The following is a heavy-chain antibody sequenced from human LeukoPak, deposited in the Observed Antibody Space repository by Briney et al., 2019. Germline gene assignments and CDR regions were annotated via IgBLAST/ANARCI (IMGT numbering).Heavy chain of an antibody. Sequence: SETLSLTCTVSGGSISSYYWSWIRQPPGKGLEWIGYIYYSGSTNYNPSLKSRVTISVDTSKNQFSLKLSSVTAADTAVYYCGSSSWYGVFDYWGQGTLDTVSS. V-gene: IGHV4-59*01. D-gene: IGHD6-13*01. J-gene: IGHJ4*02. CDR3: GSSSWYGVFDY. CDR1: GGSISSYY. CDR2: IYYSGST.